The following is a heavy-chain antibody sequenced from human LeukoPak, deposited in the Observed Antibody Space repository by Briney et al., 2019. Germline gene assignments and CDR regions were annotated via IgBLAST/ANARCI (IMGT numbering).Heavy chain of an antibody. CDR2: FYHSGST. D-gene: IGHD3-9*01. Sequence: PSETLSLTCTVSGYFIRSGFYWGWIRQPPGKGLEWIGSFYHSGSTNYNPSLKSRVTISVDTSKNQFSLKLSSVTAADTAVYYCARRGIYDILTGYYIDYWGQGTLVTVSS. J-gene: IGHJ4*02. V-gene: IGHV4-38-2*02. CDR3: ARRGIYDILTGYYIDY. CDR1: GYFIRSGFY.